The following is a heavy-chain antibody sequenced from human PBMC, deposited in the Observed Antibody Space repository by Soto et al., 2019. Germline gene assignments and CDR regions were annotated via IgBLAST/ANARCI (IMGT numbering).Heavy chain of an antibody. J-gene: IGHJ1*01. CDR3: AIEGQVGSTIFFQY. Sequence: QVQLVQSGAEVKKPGASVKVSCKASGYTFTTYGISWVRQVPGQGLEWMGWNSAYNGNTNYAPKLQDRVTMTRDTSTSTAYMELRSLRSDDTAVYYCAIEGQVGSTIFFQYWGQGTLVTVSS. V-gene: IGHV1-18*01. CDR1: GYTFTTYG. CDR2: NSAYNGNT. D-gene: IGHD1-26*01.